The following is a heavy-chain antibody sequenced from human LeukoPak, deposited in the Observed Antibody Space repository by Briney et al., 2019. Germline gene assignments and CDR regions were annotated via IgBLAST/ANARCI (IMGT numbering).Heavy chain of an antibody. J-gene: IGHJ4*02. Sequence: GGSLRLSCAASGFTVSSNYMSWVRQAPGEGLEWVSSISSSSSYIYYADSVKGRFTISRDNAKNSLYLQMNSLRAEDTAVYYCAREADYGDYLFDYWGQGTLVTVSS. CDR2: ISSSSSYI. V-gene: IGHV3-21*01. D-gene: IGHD4-17*01. CDR3: AREADYGDYLFDY. CDR1: GFTVSSNY.